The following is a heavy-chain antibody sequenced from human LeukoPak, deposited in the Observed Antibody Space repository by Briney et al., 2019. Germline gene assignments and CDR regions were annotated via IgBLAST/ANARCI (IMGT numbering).Heavy chain of an antibody. V-gene: IGHV3-30*03. J-gene: IGHJ4*02. D-gene: IGHD3-22*01. CDR3: ASPFITMIVPPPGDY. CDR2: ISYDGSNK. Sequence: GRTLRLSCAASGFTFSSYGMHGVRQAPGKGLEWGAVISYDGSNKFYTDSVKGRFTISRDNSKNTLYLQMNSLRAADTAVYYCASPFITMIVPPPGDYWGQGTLVTVSS. CDR1: GFTFSSYG.